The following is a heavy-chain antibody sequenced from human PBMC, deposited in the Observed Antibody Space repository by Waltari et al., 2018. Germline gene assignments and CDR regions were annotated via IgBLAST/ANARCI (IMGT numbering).Heavy chain of an antibody. CDR1: GFTFSSYW. J-gene: IGHJ6*03. CDR2: IKQDGSEK. CDR3: ARVADGYYYYYMDV. V-gene: IGHV3-7*01. Sequence: EVQLVESGGGLVQPGGSLRLSCAASGFTFSSYWMSWVRQAPGKGLEWVANIKQDGSEKYYVDSVKGRFTISRDNAKNSLYLQMNSLRAEDTVVYYCARVADGYYYYYMDVWGKGTTVTVSS. D-gene: IGHD6-25*01.